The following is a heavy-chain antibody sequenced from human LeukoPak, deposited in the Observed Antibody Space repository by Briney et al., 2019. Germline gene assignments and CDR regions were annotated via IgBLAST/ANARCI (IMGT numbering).Heavy chain of an antibody. CDR2: IYYSGST. D-gene: IGHD6-6*01. CDR1: GGSISSGDYH. V-gene: IGHV4-39*07. CDR3: ARGARYYYYMDV. Sequence: SETLSLTCTVSGGSISSGDYHWNWIRQPPGKGLEWIGSIYYSGSTYYNPSLKSRVTISVDTSKNQFSLKLSSVTAADTAVYYCARGARYYYYMDVWGKGTTVTVSS. J-gene: IGHJ6*03.